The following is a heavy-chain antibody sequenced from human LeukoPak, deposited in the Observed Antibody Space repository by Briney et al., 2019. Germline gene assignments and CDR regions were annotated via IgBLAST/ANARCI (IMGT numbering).Heavy chain of an antibody. Sequence: GGSLRLSCAASGFTFSSYGMHWVRQAPGKGLEWVAVIWYDGSNKYYADSVKGRFTISRDNSKNTLYLQMNSLRAEDTAVYYCARSGYSSDWYCDYRGQRTMVTVCS. J-gene: IGHJ4*02. CDR3: ARSGYSSDWYCDY. CDR1: GFTFSSYG. D-gene: IGHD6-19*01. V-gene: IGHV3-33*01. CDR2: IWYDGSNK.